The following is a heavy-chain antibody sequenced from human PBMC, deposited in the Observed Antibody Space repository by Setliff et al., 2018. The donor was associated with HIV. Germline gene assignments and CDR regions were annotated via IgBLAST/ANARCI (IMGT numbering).Heavy chain of an antibody. CDR2: IHPSDANT. V-gene: IGHV5-51*01. D-gene: IGHD2-15*01. CDR1: GYSFTSYW. Sequence: GESLKISCKGSGYSFTSYWIGWVRQMPGKGLEWMGIIHPSDANTRYSPSFRGQVTISADKSISTAYLQWSSLKASDTAMYYCASSITVAAGRSHYYYAMDVWGQGTTVTVSS. CDR3: ASSITVAAGRSHYYYAMDV. J-gene: IGHJ6*02.